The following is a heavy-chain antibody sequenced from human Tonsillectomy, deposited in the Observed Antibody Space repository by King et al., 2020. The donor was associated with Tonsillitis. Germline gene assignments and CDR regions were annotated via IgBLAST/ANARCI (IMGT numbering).Heavy chain of an antibody. D-gene: IGHD6-19*01. CDR2: IWYDGSNK. J-gene: IGHJ5*01. Sequence: QLVQSGGGVVQPGRSLRLSCAASGFTFSSYGMHWVRQAPGQGLEWVAVIWYDGSNKYYADSVKGRFTISRDNSKNTLYLQMNSLRAEDTAVYYCARDPTTSVSGWYDSSGQGTLVSAS. CDR3: ARDPTTSVSGWYDS. V-gene: IGHV3-33*01. CDR1: GFTFSSYG.